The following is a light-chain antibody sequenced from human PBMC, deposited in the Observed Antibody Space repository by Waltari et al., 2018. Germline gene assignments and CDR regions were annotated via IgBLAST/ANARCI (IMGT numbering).Light chain of an antibody. V-gene: IGKV1-39*01. CDR3: QQSYSSPKT. CDR1: QSISDN. J-gene: IGKJ1*01. Sequence: DIQMIQSPSSLSASVGDRVTITCRASQSISDNLNWYKQTPGKAPKLLIYGSSSLQSGVPSTFSGSGSGTDFTLTISSLQPEDFATYYCQQSYSSPKTFGQGTKVEIK. CDR2: GSS.